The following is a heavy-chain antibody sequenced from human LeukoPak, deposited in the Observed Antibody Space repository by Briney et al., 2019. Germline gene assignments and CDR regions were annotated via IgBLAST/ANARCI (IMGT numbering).Heavy chain of an antibody. J-gene: IGHJ4*02. D-gene: IGHD3-22*01. CDR1: GYTFTGYY. CDR2: INPNSGGT. CDR3: ARVKTMIVVVNLFDY. Sequence: ASVKVSCKASGYTFTGYYMHWVRQAPGQGLEWMGWINPNSGGTNYAQKFQGRVTMTRDASISTAFMEVSRLRSDDTAVYYCARVKTMIVVVNLFDYWGQGTLVTVSS. V-gene: IGHV1-2*02.